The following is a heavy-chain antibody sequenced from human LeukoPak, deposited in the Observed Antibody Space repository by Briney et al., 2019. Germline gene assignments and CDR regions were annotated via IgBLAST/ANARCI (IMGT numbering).Heavy chain of an antibody. J-gene: IGHJ3*02. V-gene: IGHV3-53*01. CDR1: GFTVSSNS. CDR2: IYSGTI. D-gene: IGHD2-8*02. CDR3: ARGLVHDAFDI. Sequence: PGGSLRLSCTVSGFTVSSNSMSWVRQAPGKGLEWVSFIYSGTIHYSDSVKGRFTISRDNSKNTLYLQMNSLRAEDTAVYYCARGLVHDAFDIWGQGTMVTVSS.